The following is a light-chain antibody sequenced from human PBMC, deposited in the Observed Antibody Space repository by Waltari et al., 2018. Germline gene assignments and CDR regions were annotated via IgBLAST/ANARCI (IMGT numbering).Light chain of an antibody. CDR1: QDIASF. CDR3: QQRSSSIT. Sequence: IVLTQSPATLSLSPGERATLSCRASQDIASFLAWYQQKPGQAPRRLIDDASSRATGVPARFSGRGAGRDFTLTISSLEPEDSAVYYCQQRSSSITFGGGTKVEIK. J-gene: IGKJ4*01. CDR2: DAS. V-gene: IGKV3D-11*01.